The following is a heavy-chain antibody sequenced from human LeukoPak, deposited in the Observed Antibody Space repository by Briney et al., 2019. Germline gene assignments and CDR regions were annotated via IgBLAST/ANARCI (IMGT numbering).Heavy chain of an antibody. CDR2: IKKDGSEK. CDR3: ARGRRETLYYFDY. Sequence: GGSLRLSCTASGFIFSGSWIAWIRQAPGKGLEWVAIIKKDGSEKYYVDSMKGRCTISRDNAKSSLYLQMNSLRAEDTAIYYCARGRRETLYYFDYWGQGTLVTVSS. J-gene: IGHJ4*02. V-gene: IGHV3-7*03. CDR1: GFIFSGSW.